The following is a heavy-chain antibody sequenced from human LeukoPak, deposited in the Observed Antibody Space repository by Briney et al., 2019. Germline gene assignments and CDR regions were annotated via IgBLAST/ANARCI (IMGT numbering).Heavy chain of an antibody. D-gene: IGHD1-26*01. CDR2: ISASGIGT. J-gene: IGHJ4*02. V-gene: IGHV3-23*01. CDR3: AMNGELLDPWYFDY. Sequence: GGSLRLSCAASGFTFSSYGMSWVRQAPGKGLEWVSSISASGIGTYYADSVKGRVTISRDSSKNTLYLQMNSLRAEDTAVYYCAMNGELLDPWYFDYWGQGTLVTVSS. CDR1: GFTFSSYG.